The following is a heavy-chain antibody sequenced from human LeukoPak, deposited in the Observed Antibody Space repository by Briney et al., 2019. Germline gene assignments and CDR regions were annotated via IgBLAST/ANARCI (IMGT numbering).Heavy chain of an antibody. CDR3: ARGGYYYDSSGTIDY. J-gene: IGHJ4*02. D-gene: IGHD3-22*01. V-gene: IGHV4-61*01. CDR1: GGSISSSSYY. Sequence: SETLSLTCTVSGGSISSSSYYWSWIRQPPGKGLEWIGYIYYSGSTNYNPSLKSRVTISVDTSKNQFSLKLSSVTAADTAVYYCARGGYYYDSSGTIDYWGQGTLVTVSS. CDR2: IYYSGST.